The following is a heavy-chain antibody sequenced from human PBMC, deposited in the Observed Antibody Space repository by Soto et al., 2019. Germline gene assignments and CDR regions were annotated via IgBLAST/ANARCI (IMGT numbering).Heavy chain of an antibody. CDR2: TYYRSKWYN. J-gene: IGHJ5*02. D-gene: IGHD3-10*01. Sequence: SQTLSLTCAISEDSVSSNSAAWNWIRQSPSRGLEWLGRTYYRSKWYNDYAVSVKSRITINPDTSKNQFSLQLNSVTPEDTAVYYFAIDLPTDLLWFGELLSWFDPWGQGTLVTVSS. V-gene: IGHV6-1*01. CDR1: EDSVSSNSAA. CDR3: AIDLPTDLLWFGELLSWFDP.